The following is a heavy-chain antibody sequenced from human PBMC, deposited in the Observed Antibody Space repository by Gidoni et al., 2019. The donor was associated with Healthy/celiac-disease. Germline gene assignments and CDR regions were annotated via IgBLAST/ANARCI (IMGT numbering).Heavy chain of an antibody. V-gene: IGHV1-2*02. J-gene: IGHJ4*02. CDR2: INPNSGGT. Sequence: QVQLVQSGAEVKKPGASVKVSCTASGYTFTGYSMHWVRQAPGQGLEWMGWINPNSGGTNYAQKFQGRVTMTRDTSISTAYMELSRLRSDDTAVYYCARVGCSGGSCYPLDFDYWGQGTLVTVSS. D-gene: IGHD2-15*01. CDR3: ARVGCSGGSCYPLDFDY. CDR1: GYTFTGYS.